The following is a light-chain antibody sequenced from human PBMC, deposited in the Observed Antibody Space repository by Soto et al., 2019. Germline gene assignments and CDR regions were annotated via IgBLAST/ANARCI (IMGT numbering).Light chain of an antibody. V-gene: IGLV1-47*01. Sequence: QSVLTQPPSASGTPGQRVTISCSGSSSNIGSNYVYWYQQLPGTAPNLLIYRNNQRPSRVPDRFSGSKSGTSASLAISGLRSEDEADYYCAAWDDSLSGRVFGGGTKLTVL. J-gene: IGLJ3*02. CDR2: RNN. CDR3: AAWDDSLSGRV. CDR1: SSNIGSNY.